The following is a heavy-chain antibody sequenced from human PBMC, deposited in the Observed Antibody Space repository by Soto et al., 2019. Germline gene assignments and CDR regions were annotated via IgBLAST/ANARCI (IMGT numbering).Heavy chain of an antibody. CDR3: TGEVASGY. D-gene: IGHD2-8*02. Sequence: QVQLVESGGGVVQPGRSLRLSCAVSGFTVSTYGMHWVRQAPGKGLEWVAVISRDGGTKYYADSVKGRFTISRDNSRNTLFLEMNSLIGDDMAVYYCTGEVASGYWGQGNLFTVSS. CDR1: GFTVSTYG. J-gene: IGHJ4*02. CDR2: ISRDGGTK. V-gene: IGHV3-30*03.